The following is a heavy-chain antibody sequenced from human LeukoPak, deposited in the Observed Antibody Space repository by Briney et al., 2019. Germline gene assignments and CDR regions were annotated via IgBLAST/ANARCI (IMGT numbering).Heavy chain of an antibody. CDR2: ISSNSSTI. V-gene: IGHV3-48*02. CDR1: GFTFSSYS. J-gene: IGHJ3*02. D-gene: IGHD2-2*01. Sequence: GGSLRLSCAASGFTFSSYSMNWVRQAPGKGLEWVSYISSNSSTIYYADSVKGRFTISRDNAKNSLYLQMNSLRDEDTAVYYCARGFVVVPAAIGGDAFDIWGQGTMVTVSS. CDR3: ARGFVVVPAAIGGDAFDI.